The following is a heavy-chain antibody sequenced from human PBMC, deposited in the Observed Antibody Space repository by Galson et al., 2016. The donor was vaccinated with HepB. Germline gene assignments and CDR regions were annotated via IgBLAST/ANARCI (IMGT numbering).Heavy chain of an antibody. D-gene: IGHD4-23*01. Sequence: SLRLSCAASGFIFSSYEMNWVRQAPGKGLEWVSYISVSDTINYADSVKGRFTISRDNAKNSVNLQMNSLRGEDTAVYYCAKVEWRGYGGHLGSHYYYGLDVWGQGTTVTVSS. CDR3: AKVEWRGYGGHLGSHYYYGLDV. CDR2: ISVSDTI. J-gene: IGHJ6*02. V-gene: IGHV3-48*03. CDR1: GFIFSSYE.